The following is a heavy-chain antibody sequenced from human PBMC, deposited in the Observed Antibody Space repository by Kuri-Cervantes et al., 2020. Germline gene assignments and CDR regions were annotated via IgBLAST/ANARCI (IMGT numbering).Heavy chain of an antibody. J-gene: IGHJ6*02. CDR3: AKDRISSSWYYYYYYGMDV. Sequence: GESLKISCAASGFTFSSYGMHWVRQAPGKGLEWVAVISYDGGNKYYADSVKGRFTISRDNSKNTLYLQMNSLRAEDTAVYYCAKDRISSSWYYYYYYGMDVWGQGTTVTVSS. D-gene: IGHD6-13*01. V-gene: IGHV3-30*18. CDR1: GFTFSSYG. CDR2: ISYDGGNK.